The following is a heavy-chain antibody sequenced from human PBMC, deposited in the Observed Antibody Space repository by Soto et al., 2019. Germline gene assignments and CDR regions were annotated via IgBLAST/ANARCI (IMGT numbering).Heavy chain of an antibody. CDR1: GYTFRNYG. CDR3: ARERQWDPLPY. Sequence: VQLVQSGAEVKKPGASVKVSCEAYGYTFRNYGITWVRQAPGQGLEWIGWVSGYNRNTNYAQKFEXXVTTTTDTSTSIAYLELRRLRTDDTAVYYCARERQWDPLPYWGPGTLLVVS. J-gene: IGHJ4*02. CDR2: VSGYNRNT. D-gene: IGHD1-26*01. V-gene: IGHV1-18*01.